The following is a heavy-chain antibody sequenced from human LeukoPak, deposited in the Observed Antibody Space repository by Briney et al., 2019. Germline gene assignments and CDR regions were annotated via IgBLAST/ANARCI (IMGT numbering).Heavy chain of an antibody. CDR2: IYTSGST. J-gene: IGHJ4*02. Sequence: SETLSLTCTVSGGSISSGSYYWSWIRQPAGKGLEWIGRIYTSGSTNYNPSLKSRVTISVDTSKNQFSLKLSSVTAADTAVYYCARDSGGYDHFDYWGQGTLVTVSS. V-gene: IGHV4-61*02. D-gene: IGHD5-12*01. CDR1: GGSISSGSYY. CDR3: ARDSGGYDHFDY.